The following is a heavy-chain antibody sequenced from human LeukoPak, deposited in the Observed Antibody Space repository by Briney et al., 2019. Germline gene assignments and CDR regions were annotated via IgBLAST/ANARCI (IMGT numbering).Heavy chain of an antibody. D-gene: IGHD2-2*01. Sequence: PGGSLRLSCAASGFTFISYGMHWVRQAPGKGLEWVAATWYDGSNKYYADSVKGRFTISRDNSKNTLYLQMNSLRAEDTAVYFCARGGHCSTTSCSNYDGMDVWGQGTTLTVSS. CDR3: ARGGHCSTTSCSNYDGMDV. CDR1: GFTFISYG. CDR2: TWYDGSNK. V-gene: IGHV3-33*01. J-gene: IGHJ6*02.